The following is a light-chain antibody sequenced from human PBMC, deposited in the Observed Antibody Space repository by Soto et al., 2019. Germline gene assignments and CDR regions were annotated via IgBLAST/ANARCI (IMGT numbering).Light chain of an antibody. CDR2: KAS. J-gene: IGKJ1*01. CDR3: QQYNDNWT. Sequence: DIQMTQSPSTLSASVGDRVTITCRASQSISSWLAWHHQKPGKAPRLLIYKASNLESGVPSRFSGSGSGTEFTLTITSLQPDDSATYYCQQYNDNWTFGQGTKVEIK. V-gene: IGKV1-5*03. CDR1: QSISSW.